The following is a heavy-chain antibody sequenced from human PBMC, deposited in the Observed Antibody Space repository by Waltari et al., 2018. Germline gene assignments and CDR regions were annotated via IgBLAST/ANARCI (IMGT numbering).Heavy chain of an antibody. CDR1: GYTLTELS. V-gene: IGHV1-24*01. Sequence: QVQLVQSGAEVKKPGASVKVSCKVSGYTLTELSMHWVRQAPGKGLEWMGGFDPEDGETIYAQKFQGRVTRTEDTSTDTAYMELSSLRSEDTAVYYCATPSRVLRFLEWSHKYYFDYWGQGTLVTVSS. CDR3: ATPSRVLRFLEWSHKYYFDY. J-gene: IGHJ4*02. D-gene: IGHD3-3*01. CDR2: FDPEDGET.